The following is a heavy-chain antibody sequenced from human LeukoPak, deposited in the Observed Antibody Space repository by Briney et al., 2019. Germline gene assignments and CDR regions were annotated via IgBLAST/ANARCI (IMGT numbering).Heavy chain of an antibody. CDR3: ARGLVPATPIWGY. V-gene: IGHV4-34*01. Sequence: SETLSLTCAVYGGSLTGHYWSWIRQPPGKGLEWIGEINHSGITNYNPSLKSRVTVSVDTSKNQLSLKLSSVTAADTAAYYCARGLVPATPIWGYWGLGTLVTVSS. CDR2: INHSGIT. D-gene: IGHD2-15*01. CDR1: GGSLTGHY. J-gene: IGHJ4*02.